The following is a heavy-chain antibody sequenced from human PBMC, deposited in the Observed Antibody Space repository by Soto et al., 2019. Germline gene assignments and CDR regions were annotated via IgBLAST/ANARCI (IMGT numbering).Heavy chain of an antibody. CDR2: IYYSGST. D-gene: IGHD5-12*01. CDR1: GGSISSYY. Sequence: SETLSLTCTVSGGSISSYYWSWIRQPPGKGLEWIGYIYYSGSTNYNPSLKSRVTISVDTSKNQFSLKLSSVTAADTAVYYCARIEEMATQGWFDPWGQGTPVTVPP. CDR3: ARIEEMATQGWFDP. J-gene: IGHJ5*02. V-gene: IGHV4-59*01.